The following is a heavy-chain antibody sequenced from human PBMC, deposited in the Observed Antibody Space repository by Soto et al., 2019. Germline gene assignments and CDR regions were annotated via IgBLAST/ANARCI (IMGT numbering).Heavy chain of an antibody. CDR3: ARGGRIVDTGIGYYYYHAMDV. V-gene: IGHV1-46*01. CDR2: FNPTGDTA. J-gene: IGHJ6*02. CDR1: GYTFTSYY. Sequence: SSVKVSCKASGYTFTSYYIHWVRQAPGQGLEWMGIFNPTGDTASYAQKLQGRVTMTRDTSTGTAYMELGSLRSEDTAVYYCARGGRIVDTGIGYYYYHAMDVWGQGTTVTVSS. D-gene: IGHD5-18*01.